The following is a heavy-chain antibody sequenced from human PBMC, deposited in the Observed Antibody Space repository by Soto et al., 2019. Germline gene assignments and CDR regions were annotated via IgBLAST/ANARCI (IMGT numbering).Heavy chain of an antibody. D-gene: IGHD3-16*01. CDR2: IKHSGST. Sequence: QVQLQQWGAGLLKPSETLSLTCAVYGGSFSGYYWSWIRQPPGKGLEWIGEIKHSGSTNYNPSLKSRVTISVDTSKNQFSLKLSSVTAADTAVYYCARVGIGDYYYYYMDVWGKGTTVTVSS. V-gene: IGHV4-34*01. J-gene: IGHJ6*03. CDR3: ARVGIGDYYYYYMDV. CDR1: GGSFSGYY.